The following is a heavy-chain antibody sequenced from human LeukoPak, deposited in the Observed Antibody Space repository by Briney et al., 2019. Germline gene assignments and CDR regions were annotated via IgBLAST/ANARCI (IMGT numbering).Heavy chain of an antibody. CDR3: ARGERSGYDPFDY. CDR1: GGSISSYY. J-gene: IGHJ4*02. Sequence: SETLSLTCTVSGGSISSYYWSWIRQPPGKGLEWIGYIYYSGSTNYKPSLKSRVTISVDRSKNQFSLKLSSVTAADTAVYYCARGERSGYDPFDYWGQGTLVTVSS. CDR2: IYYSGST. V-gene: IGHV4-59*12. D-gene: IGHD5-12*01.